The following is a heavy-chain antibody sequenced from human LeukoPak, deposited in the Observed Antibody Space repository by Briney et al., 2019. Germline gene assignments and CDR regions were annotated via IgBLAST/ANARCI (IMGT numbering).Heavy chain of an antibody. J-gene: IGHJ1*01. CDR2: IYYSGST. D-gene: IGHD4-23*01. Sequence: SETLSLTCPVSGGSISSYYWSWIRQPPGKGLEWIGYIYYSGSTNYNPSLKSRVTISVDTSKNQFSLKLSSVTAADTAVYYCAITVYGGNRAEYFQHWGQGTLVTVSS. CDR1: GGSISSYY. CDR3: AITVYGGNRAEYFQH. V-gene: IGHV4-59*01.